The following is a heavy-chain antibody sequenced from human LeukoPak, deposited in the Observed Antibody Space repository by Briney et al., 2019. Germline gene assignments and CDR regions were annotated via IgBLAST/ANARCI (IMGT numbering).Heavy chain of an antibody. CDR1: GFTFSTYW. Sequence: GGSLRLSCAASGFTFSTYWMSWVRQAPGKGLEWEANIKEDGSEKYYGDSVKGRFTISRDNSKNTLYLQMNSLRAEDTAVYYCAKVPSSTSFMRWFDPWGQGTLVTVSS. J-gene: IGHJ5*02. D-gene: IGHD2-2*01. V-gene: IGHV3-7*01. CDR3: AKVPSSTSFMRWFDP. CDR2: IKEDGSEK.